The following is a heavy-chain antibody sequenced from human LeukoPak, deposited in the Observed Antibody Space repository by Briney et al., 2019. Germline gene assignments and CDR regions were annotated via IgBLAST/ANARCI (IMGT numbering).Heavy chain of an antibody. Sequence: SQTLSLTCAVSGGSISSGGYSWSWIRQPPGKGLEWIGYIYHSGSTYYNPSLKSRVTISVDRSKNQFSLKLSSVTAADTAVYYCARGVEMATILFDYWGQGPRSPSPQ. J-gene: IGHJ4*02. D-gene: IGHD5-24*01. V-gene: IGHV4-30-2*01. CDR3: ARGVEMATILFDY. CDR1: GGSISSGGYS. CDR2: IYHSGST.